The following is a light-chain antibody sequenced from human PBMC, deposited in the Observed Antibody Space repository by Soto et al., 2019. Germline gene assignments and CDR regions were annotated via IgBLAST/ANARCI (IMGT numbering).Light chain of an antibody. J-gene: IGKJ4*01. Sequence: EIVLTQSPGTLSLSPGERATLSCRASQSVSSSYLAWYQQKPGQAPRLLIYGASSRATGIPDRFSGSGSGTDFTLTISRLEPEDFAVYYCHQYDNSPLTFGGGTKMEIK. CDR1: QSVSSSY. CDR3: HQYDNSPLT. V-gene: IGKV3-20*01. CDR2: GAS.